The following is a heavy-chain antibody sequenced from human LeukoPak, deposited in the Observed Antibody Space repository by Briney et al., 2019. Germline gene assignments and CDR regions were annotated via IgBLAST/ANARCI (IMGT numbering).Heavy chain of an antibody. CDR1: GASISDSDFF. V-gene: IGHV4-39*07. Sequence: SETLSLTCTVPGASISDSDFFWAWVRQPPGKGLEWIGNIYYSGTTNYNPSLKSRVTISVDTSKNQFSLKLSSVTAADTAVYYCAREYTAMALDYWGQGTLVTVSS. J-gene: IGHJ4*02. CDR2: IYYSGTT. D-gene: IGHD5-18*01. CDR3: AREYTAMALDY.